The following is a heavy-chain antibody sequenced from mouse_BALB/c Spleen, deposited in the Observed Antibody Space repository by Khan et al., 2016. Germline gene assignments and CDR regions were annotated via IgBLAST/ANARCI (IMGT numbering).Heavy chain of an antibody. Sequence: EVELVESGGGLLQPGGSLRLSCATSGFTFTDVYMNSVRQPPGKALEWLGFTRNIANGYTTEYSASVMGRLTISRDNSQRILYLQMKTLRAEDSATDYCARGKGGLLFDYAVQGTTLTVAS. CDR3: ARGKGGLLFDY. CDR1: GFTFTDVY. V-gene: IGHV7-3*02. J-gene: IGHJ2*01. D-gene: IGHD3-1*01. CDR2: TRNIANGYTT.